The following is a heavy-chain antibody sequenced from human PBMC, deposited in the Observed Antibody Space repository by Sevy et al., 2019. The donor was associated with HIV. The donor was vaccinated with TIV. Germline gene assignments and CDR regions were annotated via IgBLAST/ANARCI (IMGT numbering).Heavy chain of an antibody. V-gene: IGHV3-33*01. J-gene: IGHJ3*02. CDR3: ASLPNNYYDSSGSSGDDAFDI. D-gene: IGHD3-22*01. Sequence: GGSLRLSCAASGFTFSSYGMHWVRQAPGKGLEWVAVIWNDRSNKHYADSVKGRFTISRDNSKNTLYLQMNSRRAEDTAVDYCASLPNNYYDSSGSSGDDAFDIWGQGTMVTVSS. CDR1: GFTFSSYG. CDR2: IWNDRSNK.